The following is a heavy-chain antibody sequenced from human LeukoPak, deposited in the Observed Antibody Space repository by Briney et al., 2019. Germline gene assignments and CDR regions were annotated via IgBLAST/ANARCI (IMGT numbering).Heavy chain of an antibody. Sequence: SVKVSCKASGGTFSSYAISWVRQAPGQGLEWMGRIIPILGIANYAQKFQGRVTITADKSTSTAYMELSSLRSEDTAVYYCAKVDTAMVFDYWGQGTLVTVSS. CDR2: IIPILGIA. CDR1: GGTFSSYA. D-gene: IGHD5-18*01. J-gene: IGHJ4*02. CDR3: AKVDTAMVFDY. V-gene: IGHV1-69*04.